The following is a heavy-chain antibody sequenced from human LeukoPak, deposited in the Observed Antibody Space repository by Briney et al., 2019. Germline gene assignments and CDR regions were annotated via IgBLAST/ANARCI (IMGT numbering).Heavy chain of an antibody. CDR3: ARGVAAAGTFRHWFDP. D-gene: IGHD6-13*01. V-gene: IGHV4-31*03. Sequence: SETLSLTCTVSGGSISSGGYYWSWIRQHPGKGLEWIGYIYYSGSTYYNPSLKSRVTISVDTSKNQFSLKLSSVTAADTAVYYCARGVAAAGTFRHWFDPWGQGTLVTVSS. J-gene: IGHJ5*02. CDR1: GGSISSGGYY. CDR2: IYYSGST.